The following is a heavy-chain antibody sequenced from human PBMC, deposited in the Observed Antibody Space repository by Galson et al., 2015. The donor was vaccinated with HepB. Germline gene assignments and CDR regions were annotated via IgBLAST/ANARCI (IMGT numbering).Heavy chain of an antibody. J-gene: IGHJ4*02. V-gene: IGHV7-4-1*02. CDR3: ARVPYVRNDVPEDY. CDR2: INTNTGNP. CDR1: GYTFTSYA. D-gene: IGHD1-1*01. Sequence: SVKVSCKASGYTFTSYAMNWVRQAPGQGLEWMGWINTNTGNPTYAQGFTGRFVFSLDTSVSTAYLQISSLKAEDTAVYYCARVPYVRNDVPEDYWGQGTLVTVSS.